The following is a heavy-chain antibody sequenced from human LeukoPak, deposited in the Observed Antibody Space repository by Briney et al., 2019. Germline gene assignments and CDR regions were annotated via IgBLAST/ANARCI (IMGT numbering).Heavy chain of an antibody. Sequence: PGGSLRLSCAASGFIFSDYSMSWVRQAPGKGLEGVSVISGSGGATFYGDSVQGRFTISRDNSRDTLYLQMSSLRAEDTAVYYCGKYLQTTVGANDYWGQGTLVTVSS. CDR3: GKYLQTTVGANDY. J-gene: IGHJ4*02. D-gene: IGHD1-26*01. V-gene: IGHV3-23*01. CDR1: GFIFSDYS. CDR2: ISGSGGAT.